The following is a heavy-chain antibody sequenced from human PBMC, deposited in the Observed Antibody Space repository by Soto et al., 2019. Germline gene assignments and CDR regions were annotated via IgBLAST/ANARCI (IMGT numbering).Heavy chain of an antibody. V-gene: IGHV3-33*01. CDR1: GFTFSSYG. CDR3: ARDEVSSGYYYKYYYGMDV. Sequence: GGSLRLSCAASGFTFSSYGMHWVRQAPGKGLEWVAVIWYDGSNKYYADSVKGRFTISRDNSKNTLYLQMNSLRAEDTAVYYCARDEVSSGYYYKYYYGMDVWGQGTTVTVSS. J-gene: IGHJ6*02. CDR2: IWYDGSNK. D-gene: IGHD3-22*01.